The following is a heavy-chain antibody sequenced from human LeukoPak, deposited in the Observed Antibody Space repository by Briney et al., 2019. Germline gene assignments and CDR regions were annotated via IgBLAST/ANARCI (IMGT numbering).Heavy chain of an antibody. D-gene: IGHD3-3*01. CDR2: IYYSGST. CDR3: ARLSLKVLEWSPTKGKETHYFDY. Sequence: GSLRLSCAASGFTFSNYWMTWVRQPPGKGLEWIGSIYYSGSTNYNPSLKSRVTILEDKSKNQFSLKMSSVTAADTAVYYCARLSLKVLEWSPTKGKETHYFDYWGQGTLVTVSS. V-gene: IGHV4-4*02. J-gene: IGHJ4*02. CDR1: GFTFSNYW.